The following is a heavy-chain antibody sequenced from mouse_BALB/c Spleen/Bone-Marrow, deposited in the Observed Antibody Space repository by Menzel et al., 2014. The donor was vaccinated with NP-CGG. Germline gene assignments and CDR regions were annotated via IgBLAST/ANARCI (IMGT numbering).Heavy chain of an antibody. CDR3: ARHDGYRTWFAY. Sequence: FIAYTMSWVRQTPEKRLEWVAYINNGGGSTYYPDTVKGRFTISRDNAKNTLYLQMSRLKSEDTAMYYCARHDGYRTWFAYRGQGTLVTVSA. J-gene: IGHJ3*01. CDR2: INNGGGST. CDR1: FIAYT. D-gene: IGHD2-3*01. V-gene: IGHV5-12-2*01.